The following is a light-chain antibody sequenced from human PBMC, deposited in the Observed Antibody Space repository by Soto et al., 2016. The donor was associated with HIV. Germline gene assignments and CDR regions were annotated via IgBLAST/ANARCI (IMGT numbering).Light chain of an antibody. Sequence: SYELTQPPSVSVAPGKTARITCGGKNIGSKSVHWYQQKPGQAPVLVVYDDDDRPSGIPERFSGSNSGNTATLTISRGQAGDEADYHCQVWHSSSDHRVFGGGTKLTVL. CDR2: DDD. J-gene: IGLJ3*02. CDR1: NIGSKS. V-gene: IGLV3-21*03. CDR3: QVWHSSSDHRV.